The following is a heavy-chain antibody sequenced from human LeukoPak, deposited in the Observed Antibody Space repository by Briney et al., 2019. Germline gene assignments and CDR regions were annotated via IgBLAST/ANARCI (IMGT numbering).Heavy chain of an antibody. J-gene: IGHJ4*02. CDR2: ISWDGGST. CDR3: AKDSRGVVPAAIDY. D-gene: IGHD2-2*02. Sequence: GGSLRLSCAASGFTFDDYAMHWVCQAPGKGLEWVSLISWDGGSTYYADSVKGRFTISRDNSKNSLYLQMNSLRAEDTALYYCAKDSRGVVPAAIDYWGQGTLVTVSS. V-gene: IGHV3-43D*04. CDR1: GFTFDDYA.